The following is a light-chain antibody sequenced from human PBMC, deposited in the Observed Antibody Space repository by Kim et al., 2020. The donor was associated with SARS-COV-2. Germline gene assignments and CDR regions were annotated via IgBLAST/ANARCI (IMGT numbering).Light chain of an antibody. CDR2: GAS. CDR1: QRINNDY. J-gene: IGKJ1*01. V-gene: IGKV3-20*01. Sequence: IVLTQSPGTLSLSPGEGVTLSCRASQRINNDYVAWYQQRPGQSPKRLVYGASTRASGVSDRFSGSGSGTVFTLTISRLEPEDSAVYHCQQYGSSWTFGQGTKVDIK. CDR3: QQYGSSWT.